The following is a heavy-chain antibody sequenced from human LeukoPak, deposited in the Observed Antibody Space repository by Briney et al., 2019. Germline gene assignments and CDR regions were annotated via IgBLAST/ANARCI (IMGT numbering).Heavy chain of an antibody. V-gene: IGHV3-30*02. J-gene: IGHJ4*02. Sequence: PGGSLRLSCAASGFTFSSYGMHWVRQAPGKGLEWVAFIRYDGSNKYYTDSVKGRFTISRDNSKNTLFLQMDSLRPGDTAVYYCARGAKYDILTGFRRSRLLGDYWGQGTLVTVSS. D-gene: IGHD3-9*01. CDR2: IRYDGSNK. CDR3: ARGAKYDILTGFRRSRLLGDY. CDR1: GFTFSSYG.